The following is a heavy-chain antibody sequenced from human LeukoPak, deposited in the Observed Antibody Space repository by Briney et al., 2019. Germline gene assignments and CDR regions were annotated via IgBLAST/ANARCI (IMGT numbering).Heavy chain of an antibody. CDR2: IHYSGRT. V-gene: IGHV4-39*01. D-gene: IGHD3-22*01. CDR3: ARSSPYYFDSTGLDY. Sequence: SETLSLTCTVSGGSISSSTYYWGWIRQPPGKGLEWIGSIHYSGRTYYNPSLKSRVLISVDTANDQFSLRLSSVTAADTATYYCARSSPYYFDSTGLDYWGQGTLVTVSS. J-gene: IGHJ4*02. CDR1: GGSISSSTYY.